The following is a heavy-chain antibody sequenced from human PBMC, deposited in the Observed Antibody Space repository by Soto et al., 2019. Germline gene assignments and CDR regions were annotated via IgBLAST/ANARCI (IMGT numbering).Heavy chain of an antibody. V-gene: IGHV4-31*03. Sequence: QVQLQESGPGLVKPSQTLSLTCTVSGDSIGIGGYYWNWIRQHPGKGLEWIGYISYTGSTYYNPYLKSRVIISVDTSKNQFSLKLSSVTAADTAVYYCARGLNYGDYVFAYWGQGTLDTVSS. CDR2: ISYTGST. D-gene: IGHD4-17*01. CDR3: ARGLNYGDYVFAY. J-gene: IGHJ4*02. CDR1: GDSIGIGGYY.